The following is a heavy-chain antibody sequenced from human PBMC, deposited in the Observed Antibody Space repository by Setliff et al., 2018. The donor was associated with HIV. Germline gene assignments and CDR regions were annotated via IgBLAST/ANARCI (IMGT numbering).Heavy chain of an antibody. CDR3: ATVRRYYYDSSGQEYFQH. CDR2: FDPEDVET. J-gene: IGHJ1*01. D-gene: IGHD3-22*01. V-gene: IGHV1-24*01. CDR1: GYTLTELS. Sequence: GASVKVSCKVSGYTLTELSIHWVRQAPGKGIEWMGGFDPEDVETVYAQKFQGRVTMTEDTSNDTASMELSSLRSEDTAVYYCATVRRYYYDSSGQEYFQHWGQGTLVTVSS.